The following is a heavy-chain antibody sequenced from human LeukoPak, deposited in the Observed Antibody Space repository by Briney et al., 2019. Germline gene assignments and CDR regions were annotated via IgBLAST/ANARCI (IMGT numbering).Heavy chain of an antibody. Sequence: ASVKVSCKASGGTFSSYAISWVRQAPGQGLEWMGGIIPIFGTANYAQKFQGRVMITADESTSTAYMELSSLRSEDTAVYYCARVRYYYDSSGYYPFDYWGQGTLVTVSS. V-gene: IGHV1-69*13. CDR2: IIPIFGTA. D-gene: IGHD3-22*01. CDR1: GGTFSSYA. CDR3: ARVRYYYDSSGYYPFDY. J-gene: IGHJ4*02.